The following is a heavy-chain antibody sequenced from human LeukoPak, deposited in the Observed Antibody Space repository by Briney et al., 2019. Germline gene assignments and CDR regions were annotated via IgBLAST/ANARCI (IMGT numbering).Heavy chain of an antibody. CDR3: AITVEQPRKNWFDP. CDR1: GGSISSSSYY. D-gene: IGHD1/OR15-1a*01. J-gene: IGHJ5*02. Sequence: SETLSLTCTVSGGSISSSSYYWGWIRQPPGKGLEWIGSIYYSGNTYYNPSLKSRVTISVDTSKNQFSLKLSPVTAADTAVYYCAITVEQPRKNWFDPWGQATLVTVSS. V-gene: IGHV4-39*01. CDR2: IYYSGNT.